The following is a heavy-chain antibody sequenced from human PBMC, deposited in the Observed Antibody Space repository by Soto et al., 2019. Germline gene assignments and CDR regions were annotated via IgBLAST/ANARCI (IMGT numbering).Heavy chain of an antibody. CDR1: GFTLSSYW. V-gene: IGHV3-74*01. CDR2: IKGDGSET. Sequence: VGSLRLSCAASGFTLSSYWMHWVRQAPGKGLVWVSRIKGDGSETNYADSVKGRFTISRDNAKNTLYLQLNSLRAEDTAVYYCLRGNSGYGNFDYWGQGTRVTVSS. J-gene: IGHJ4*02. CDR3: LRGNSGYGNFDY. D-gene: IGHD5-12*01.